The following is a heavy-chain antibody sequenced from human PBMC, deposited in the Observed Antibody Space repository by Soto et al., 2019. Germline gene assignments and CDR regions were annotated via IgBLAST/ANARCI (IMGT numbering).Heavy chain of an antibody. CDR1: GYTFTNYA. J-gene: IGHJ4*02. CDR3: VRDFGYSSSWYPFDY. V-gene: IGHV1-3*01. Sequence: ASVKVSCKASGYTFTNYAIHWVRQAPGHRLEWMGWINAGNGKTKYSQNLQGRVTISRDTSASTASLELRSLRSEDTGVYYCVRDFGYSSSWYPFDYWRQGTLVTVSS. CDR2: INAGNGKT. D-gene: IGHD2-2*03.